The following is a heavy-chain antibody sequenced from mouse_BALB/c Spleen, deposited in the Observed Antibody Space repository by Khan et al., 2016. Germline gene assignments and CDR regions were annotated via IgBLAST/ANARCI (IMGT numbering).Heavy chain of an antibody. CDR3: ARDFGVDHVAFDY. J-gene: IGHJ2*01. Sequence: QIQLVQSGPELVKPGASVKISCKVSGYAFSSSWMNWVKQRPGQGLEWIGRIYPGDGDTNYSGKFKGKATLTADKSSSTAYMQLSSLTSVDSAVYFCARDFGVDHVAFDYWGQGTTLTVSS. CDR1: GYAFSSSW. CDR2: IYPGDGDT. D-gene: IGHD1-1*01. V-gene: IGHV1-82*01.